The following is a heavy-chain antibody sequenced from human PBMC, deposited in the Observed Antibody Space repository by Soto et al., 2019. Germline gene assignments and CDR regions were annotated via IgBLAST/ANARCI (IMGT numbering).Heavy chain of an antibody. CDR3: ASSSKGGWTCDH. CDR2: IHSSGSS. V-gene: IGHV4-31*03. CDR1: GDSIXSGXXY. Sequence: QVQLQESGPGLVKHSQTLSXTXTVCGDSIXSGXXYXXXXXXXXXXGLECIGYIHSSGSSYYTPSLKSRLTISIDTSENQYSLNLNSVTAADTAVYYCASSSKGGWTCDHWGQGTLVTVSS. J-gene: IGHJ4*02. D-gene: IGHD6-19*01.